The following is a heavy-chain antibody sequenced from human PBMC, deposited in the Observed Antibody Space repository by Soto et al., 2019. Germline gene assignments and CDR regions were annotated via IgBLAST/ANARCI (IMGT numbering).Heavy chain of an antibody. CDR3: ARDADIVVVPAATDYYYMDV. CDR2: ISSSGSTI. Sequence: GSLRLSCAASGFTFSDYYMSWIRQAPGKGLEWVSYISSSGSTIYYADSVKGRFTISRDNAKNSLYLQMNSLRAEDTAVYYCARDADIVVVPAATDYYYMDVWGKGTTVTVSS. CDR1: GFTFSDYY. J-gene: IGHJ6*03. V-gene: IGHV3-11*01. D-gene: IGHD2-2*01.